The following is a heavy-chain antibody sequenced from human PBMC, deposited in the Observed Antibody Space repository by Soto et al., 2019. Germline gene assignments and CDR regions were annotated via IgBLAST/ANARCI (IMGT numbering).Heavy chain of an antibody. J-gene: IGHJ3*02. CDR2: IYYSGST. V-gene: IGHV4-59*08. CDR3: ARWRRDDWLFSAFDI. D-gene: IGHD3-9*01. CDR1: GCPISCYY. Sequence: SETLSLTCTVSGCPISCYYWSWIRQPPGKGLEWIGYIYYSGSTNYNPSLKSRVTISGDTSKTQSSLKLSSVTAADTAVYYCARWRRDDWLFSAFDIWGQGTMVTVSS.